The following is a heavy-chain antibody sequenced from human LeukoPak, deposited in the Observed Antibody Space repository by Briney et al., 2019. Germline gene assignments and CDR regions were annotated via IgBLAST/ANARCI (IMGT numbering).Heavy chain of an antibody. Sequence: PGGSLRLSCAASGFTFSNYWMSWVRQAPGKGLEWVANIKQDGSEKYYVDSVKGRFTISRDNAKNSLYLQMNSLRAEDTAVYYCARDGYNFDYWGQGTLVTVSS. CDR1: GFTFSNYW. V-gene: IGHV3-7*01. CDR3: ARDGYNFDY. D-gene: IGHD5-24*01. J-gene: IGHJ4*02. CDR2: IKQDGSEK.